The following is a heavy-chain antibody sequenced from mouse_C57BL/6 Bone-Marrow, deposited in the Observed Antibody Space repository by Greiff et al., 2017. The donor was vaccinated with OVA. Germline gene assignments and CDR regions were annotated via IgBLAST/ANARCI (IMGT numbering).Heavy chain of an antibody. CDR1: GYTFTSYD. V-gene: IGHV1-75*01. Sequence: QVQLKESGPELVKPGASVKLSCKASGYTFTSYDINWVKQRPGQGLEWIGWIFPGSGSTYYNEKFKGKATLTVDKSSSTAYMLLSSLTSEDSAVYFCARYYGNRGGIYAMDYWGQGTSVTVSS. CDR3: ARYYGNRGGIYAMDY. J-gene: IGHJ4*01. CDR2: IFPGSGST. D-gene: IGHD2-1*01.